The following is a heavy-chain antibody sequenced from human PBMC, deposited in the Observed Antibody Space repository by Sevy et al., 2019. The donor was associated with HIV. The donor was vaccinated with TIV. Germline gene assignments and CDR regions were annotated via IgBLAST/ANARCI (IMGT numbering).Heavy chain of an antibody. CDR2: IYPGDSDT. CDR1: GYTFTSSW. Sequence: GESLKISCQGSGYTFTSSWVDWVRQLPGKGLEWMGTIYPGDSDTRYSPSFQVQVTISVDKSTNTAFLQWASLRTSDTAMYYCARRTRDCDGDTCYGTYFDIWGQGTLVTVSS. D-gene: IGHD2-21*01. V-gene: IGHV5-51*01. J-gene: IGHJ4*02. CDR3: ARRTRDCDGDTCYGTYFDI.